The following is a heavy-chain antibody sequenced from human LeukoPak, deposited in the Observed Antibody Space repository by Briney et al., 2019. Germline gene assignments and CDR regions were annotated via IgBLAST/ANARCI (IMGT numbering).Heavy chain of an antibody. CDR2: IYTSGST. D-gene: IGHD3-3*01. Sequence: SETLSLTCTVSGGSISSYYWSWIRQPAGKGLEWIGRIYTSGSTNYNPSLKSRVTMSVDTSKNQFSLKLSSVTAADTAVYYCARSRDYDFWSGYYMDVWGKGTTVTVSS. CDR1: GGSISSYY. CDR3: ARSRDYDFWSGYYMDV. V-gene: IGHV4-4*07. J-gene: IGHJ6*03.